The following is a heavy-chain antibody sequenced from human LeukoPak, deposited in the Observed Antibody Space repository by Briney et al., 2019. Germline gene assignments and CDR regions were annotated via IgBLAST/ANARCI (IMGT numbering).Heavy chain of an antibody. CDR1: GDSISVYY. CDR3: ASVPSSSGFWFDS. Sequence: SETLSLTCTVSGDSISVYYVSWIRQPPGRGLEWIGYIYFTGSTNSNPSLKSRVTISVDTSRNQFSLKVNSVTAADTAVYYCASVPSSSGFWFDSWGQGTLVTVSS. CDR2: IYFTGST. J-gene: IGHJ5*01. V-gene: IGHV4-59*01. D-gene: IGHD6-19*01.